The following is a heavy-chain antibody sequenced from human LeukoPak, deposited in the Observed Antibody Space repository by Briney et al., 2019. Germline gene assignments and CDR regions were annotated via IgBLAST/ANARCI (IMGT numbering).Heavy chain of an antibody. CDR2: ISSSSSTI. CDR3: ARETCTGGSCYLLDY. J-gene: IGHJ4*02. D-gene: IGHD2-15*01. V-gene: IGHV3-48*01. Sequence: GGSLRLSCAASGFTFSSYSMNWVRQAPGKGLEWVSYISSSSSTIYYADSVKGRFTISRDNAKNSLYLQMNSLRAEDTAVYFCARETCTGGSCYLLDYWGQGTLVTVSS. CDR1: GFTFSSYS.